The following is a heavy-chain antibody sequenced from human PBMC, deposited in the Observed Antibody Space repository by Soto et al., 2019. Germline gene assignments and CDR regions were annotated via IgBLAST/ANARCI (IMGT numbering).Heavy chain of an antibody. V-gene: IGHV4-30-2*01. J-gene: IGHJ6*02. D-gene: IGHD4-17*01. CDR3: ARAHYGDYGYGMDV. CDR1: GGSISSGGYS. CDR2: IYHSGST. Sequence: PSETLSLTCTVSGGSISSGGYSWSWILQPPGKGLEWIGYIYHSGSTYYNPSLKSRVTISVDRSKNQFSLKLSSVTAADTAVYYCARAHYGDYGYGMDVWGQGTTVTVSS.